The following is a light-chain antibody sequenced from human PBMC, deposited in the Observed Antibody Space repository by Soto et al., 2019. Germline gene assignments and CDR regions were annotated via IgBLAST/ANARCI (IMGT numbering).Light chain of an antibody. CDR1: QSLLQSNGYNY. CDR2: FGS. J-gene: IGKJ1*01. Sequence: DIVMTQSPLSLPVTPGEPASISCSSSQSLLQSNGYNYLDWYLQKPGQSPQLLIYFGSYRASGVPDRISGSGSGTDCTLKIRRVEAEDVGVYYCMQAQQTPPTFGQGTKVELK. V-gene: IGKV2-28*01. CDR3: MQAQQTPPT.